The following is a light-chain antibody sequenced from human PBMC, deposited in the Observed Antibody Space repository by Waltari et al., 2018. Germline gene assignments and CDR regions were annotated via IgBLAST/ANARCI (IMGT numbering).Light chain of an antibody. V-gene: IGKV3-11*01. CDR1: QRVGAN. CDR3: QQRTNWRYT. J-gene: IGKJ2*01. CDR2: DAS. Sequence: EIVLTQSPATLSLSPGQRATLSSRASQRVGANLAWYQQKPGQAPRLLISDASNRAAGIPARFSGSGSGTDFTLTISSLEPEDFAVYYCQQRTNWRYTFGQGTKLEIK.